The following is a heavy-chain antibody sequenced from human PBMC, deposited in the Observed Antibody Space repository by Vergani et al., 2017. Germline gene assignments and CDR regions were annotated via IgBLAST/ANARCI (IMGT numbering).Heavy chain of an antibody. CDR3: ARDPRGDGGDLEDYYYGMAV. V-gene: IGHV1-69*08. Sequence: QVQLVQSGAEVKKPGSSVKVSCKASGATFRSNTISWVRQVPGQGLEWMGRIIPVLGKTKYAQDFQGRLTITADTSTSTAYMELTSLRSQDTAVYYCARDPRGDGGDLEDYYYGMAVWGQGATVSVSS. J-gene: IGHJ6*02. D-gene: IGHD2-21*02. CDR2: IIPVLGKT. CDR1: GATFRSNT.